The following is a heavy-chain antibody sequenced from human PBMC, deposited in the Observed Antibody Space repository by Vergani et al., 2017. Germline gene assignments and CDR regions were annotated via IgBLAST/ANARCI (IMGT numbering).Heavy chain of an antibody. CDR3: ARYRGGGNNNYFDY. CDR2: ISYDGSNK. V-gene: IGHV3-30-3*01. CDR1: GFTFSSYA. D-gene: IGHD1/OR15-1a*01. J-gene: IGHJ4*02. Sequence: QVQLVESGGGVVQPGRSLRLSCAASGFTFSSYAMHWVRQAPGKGLEWVAVISYDGSNKYYADSVKGRFTISRDNSKNTLYQQMNSLRAEDTAVYYCARYRGGGNNNYFDYWGQGTLVTVSS.